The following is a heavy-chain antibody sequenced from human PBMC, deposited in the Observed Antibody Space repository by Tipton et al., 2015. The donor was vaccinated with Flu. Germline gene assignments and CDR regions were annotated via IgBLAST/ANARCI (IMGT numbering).Heavy chain of an antibody. CDR1: GGSISSYY. CDR3: ARDLDSSGSFDY. CDR2: IYYSGST. Sequence: TLSLTCTVSGGSISSYYWSWIRQPPGKGLEWIGYIYYSGSTNYNPSLKSRVTISVDTSKNQFSLKLSSVTAADTAVYYCARDLDSSGSFDYWGQGTLVTVSS. D-gene: IGHD6-13*01. J-gene: IGHJ4*02. V-gene: IGHV4-59*01.